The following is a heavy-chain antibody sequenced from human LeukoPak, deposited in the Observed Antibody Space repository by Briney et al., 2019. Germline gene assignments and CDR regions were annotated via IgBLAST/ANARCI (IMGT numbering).Heavy chain of an antibody. V-gene: IGHV1-24*01. CDR2: FDPEDGET. Sequence: ASVKVSCKVSGYTLTELSMHWVRQAPGKGPEWMGGFDPEDGETIYAQKFQGRVTMTEDTSTDTAYMELSSLRSEDTAVYYCATAWGLGYCSSTSCYNAFDIWGQGTMVTVSS. D-gene: IGHD2-2*02. J-gene: IGHJ3*02. CDR1: GYTLTELS. CDR3: ATAWGLGYCSSTSCYNAFDI.